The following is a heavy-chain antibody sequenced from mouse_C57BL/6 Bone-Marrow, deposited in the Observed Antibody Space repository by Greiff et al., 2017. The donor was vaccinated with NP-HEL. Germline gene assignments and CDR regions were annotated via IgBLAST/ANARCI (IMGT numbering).Heavy chain of an antibody. Sequence: DVKLVESGGGLVKPGGSLKLSCAASGFTFSDYGMHWVRQAPEKGLEWVAYISSGSSTIYYADTVKGRFTISRDNAKNTLFLQMTSLRSEDTAMYYCARDDYGGAYAMDYWGQGTSVTVSS. CDR2: ISSGSSTI. CDR1: GFTFSDYG. J-gene: IGHJ4*01. CDR3: ARDDYGGAYAMDY. D-gene: IGHD2-4*01. V-gene: IGHV5-17*01.